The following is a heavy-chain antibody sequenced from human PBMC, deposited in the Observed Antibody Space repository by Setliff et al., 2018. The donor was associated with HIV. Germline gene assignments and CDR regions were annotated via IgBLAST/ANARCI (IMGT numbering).Heavy chain of an antibody. CDR1: GGSFSCFY. Sequence: PSETLSLTCAAYGGSFSCFYWSWIRQPPGKGLEWIGSIYYSGSTFYNPSLKSRVSISVATPKNKLSLRLNSVTAADTAVYYCAREQATETTMGFTFDIWGQGTVVTVSS. V-gene: IGHV4-34*01. CDR3: AREQATETTMGFTFDI. D-gene: IGHD4-17*01. CDR2: IYYSGST. J-gene: IGHJ3*02.